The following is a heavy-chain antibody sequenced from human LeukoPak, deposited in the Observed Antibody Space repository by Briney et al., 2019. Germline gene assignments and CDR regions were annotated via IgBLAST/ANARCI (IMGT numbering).Heavy chain of an antibody. J-gene: IGHJ4*02. Sequence: PGGSLRLSCAASGFTFSSYAMSWVRRAPGKGLEWVSAISGSGGSTYYADSVKGRFTISRDSSKNTLYLQMNSLRAEDTAVYYCARDYDSSGPTVVDYWGQGTLVTVSS. CDR2: ISGSGGST. D-gene: IGHD3-22*01. CDR3: ARDYDSSGPTVVDY. CDR1: GFTFSSYA. V-gene: IGHV3-23*01.